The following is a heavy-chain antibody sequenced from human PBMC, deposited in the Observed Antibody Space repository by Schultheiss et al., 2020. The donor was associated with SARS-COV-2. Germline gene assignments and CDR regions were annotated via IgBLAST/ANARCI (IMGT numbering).Heavy chain of an antibody. CDR2: IYYSGST. Sequence: GSLRLSCTVSGGSISSYYWSWIRQPPGKGLEWIGYIYYSGSTYYNPSLKSRVTISVDTSKNQFSLKLSSVTAADTAVYYCARGVVGATLSAFDIWGQGTMVTVSS. J-gene: IGHJ3*02. CDR1: GGSISSYY. V-gene: IGHV4-59*12. D-gene: IGHD1-26*01. CDR3: ARGVVGATLSAFDI.